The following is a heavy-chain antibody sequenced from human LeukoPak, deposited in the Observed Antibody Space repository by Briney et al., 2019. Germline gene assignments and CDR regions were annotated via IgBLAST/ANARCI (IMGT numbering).Heavy chain of an antibody. Sequence: GGSLRLSCAASGFTFSNCTMHWVRQAPGKGLEWVAVTSYDGSNEYYADSVKGRFTISRDKSKNTLYLQMNSLRAEDTAVYYCARDRIAVAGSPRGYFDYWGQGTLVTVSS. CDR2: TSYDGSNE. D-gene: IGHD6-19*01. J-gene: IGHJ4*02. CDR3: ARDRIAVAGSPRGYFDY. CDR1: GFTFSNCT. V-gene: IGHV3-30-3*01.